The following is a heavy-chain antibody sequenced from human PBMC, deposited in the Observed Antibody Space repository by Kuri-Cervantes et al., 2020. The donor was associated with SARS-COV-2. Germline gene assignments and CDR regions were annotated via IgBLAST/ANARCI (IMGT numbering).Heavy chain of an antibody. CDR1: GFTFSSYA. CDR3: ARSVAGQWLDHGQGDLYYYYYGMDV. Sequence: GGSLRFSCAASGFTFSSYAMHWVRQAPGKGLEWVAVISYDGSNKYYADSVKGRFTISRDNSKNTLYLQMNSLRAEDTAVYYCARSVAGQWLDHGQGDLYYYYYGMDVWGQGTTVTVSS. J-gene: IGHJ6*02. V-gene: IGHV3-30-3*01. D-gene: IGHD6-19*01. CDR2: ISYDGSNK.